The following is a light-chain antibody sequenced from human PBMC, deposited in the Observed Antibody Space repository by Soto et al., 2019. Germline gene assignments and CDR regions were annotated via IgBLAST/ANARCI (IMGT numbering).Light chain of an antibody. CDR3: QQYKNWPQT. Sequence: EIVLTQSPGTLSLSPGERATLSCRASQSVSSSYLAWYQQKPGQAPRLLIYGASSRATGIPDRFSGSGSGTDFTLTISRLEPEDFAVYYCQQYKNWPQTFGQGTKVDIK. CDR1: QSVSSSY. J-gene: IGKJ1*01. CDR2: GAS. V-gene: IGKV3-20*01.